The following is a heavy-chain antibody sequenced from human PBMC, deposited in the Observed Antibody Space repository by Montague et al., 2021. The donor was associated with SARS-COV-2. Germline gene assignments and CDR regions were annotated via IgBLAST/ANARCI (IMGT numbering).Heavy chain of an antibody. V-gene: IGHV2-70*11. Sequence: PALVKPTQTLTLTCTFSGFSLSTSGMCVSWIRQPPGKALEWLARIDWDDDKYYSTSLKTRLTISKDTSKNQVVLTMTNMDPVDTATYYCARDDRCVSSRHYYGMDVWGQGTTVTVSS. J-gene: IGHJ6*02. CDR3: ARDDRCVSSRHYYGMDV. CDR1: GFSLSTSGMC. CDR2: IDWDDDK. D-gene: IGHD6-13*01.